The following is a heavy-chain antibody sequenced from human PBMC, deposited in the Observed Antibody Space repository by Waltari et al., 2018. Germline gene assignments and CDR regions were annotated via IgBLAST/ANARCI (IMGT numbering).Heavy chain of an antibody. CDR2: LTGGGKI. V-gene: IGHV3-23*01. CDR3: ARGYLRGWEQIGH. Sequence: EVQLLESGGGLAQPGGSVRLSCAASEFTLRDHPMTWVRQSQGKGLEWVSSLTGGGKIYYADSVKGRFTISRDHSENTLYLQMNSLRPEDTAIYFCARGYLRGWEQIGHWGQGALVTVSS. CDR1: EFTLRDHP. D-gene: IGHD6-19*01. J-gene: IGHJ1*01.